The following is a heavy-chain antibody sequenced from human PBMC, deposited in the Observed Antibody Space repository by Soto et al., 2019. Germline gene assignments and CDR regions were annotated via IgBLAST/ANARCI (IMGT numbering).Heavy chain of an antibody. CDR3: AKRRGVVATITGVDYYYYMDV. Sequence: GGSLRLSCAASGFTFSSYAMSWVRQAPGKGLEWVSAISGSGGSTYYADSVKGRFTISRDNSKNTLYLQMNSLRAEDTAVYYCAKRRGVVATITGVDYYYYMDVWGKGTTVTVSS. D-gene: IGHD5-12*01. J-gene: IGHJ6*03. CDR1: GFTFSSYA. CDR2: ISGSGGST. V-gene: IGHV3-23*01.